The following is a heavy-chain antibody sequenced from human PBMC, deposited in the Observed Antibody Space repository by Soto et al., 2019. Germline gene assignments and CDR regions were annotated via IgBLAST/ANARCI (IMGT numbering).Heavy chain of an antibody. J-gene: IGHJ4*02. D-gene: IGHD3-3*01. V-gene: IGHV1-18*01. CDR1: GYTFTSYD. CDR3: ARVPGLEYDFWSGLIDY. Sequence: ASVKVSCKASGYTFTSYDINWVRQATGQGLEWMGWISAYNGNTNYAQKLQGRVTMTTDTSTSTAYMELRSLRSDDTAVYYCARVPGLEYDFWSGLIDYWGQGTLVTVSS. CDR2: ISAYNGNT.